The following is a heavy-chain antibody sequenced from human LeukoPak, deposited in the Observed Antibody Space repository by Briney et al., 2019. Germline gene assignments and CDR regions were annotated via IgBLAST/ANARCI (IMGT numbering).Heavy chain of an antibody. CDR1: GFTFSSYS. CDR2: ISSSSSYK. V-gene: IGHV3-21*01. CDR3: ARERVVAAAVPFDY. J-gene: IGHJ4*02. D-gene: IGHD6-13*01. Sequence: GGSLRLSCTASGFTFSSYSMNWVRQAPGKGLEWVSSISSSSSYKYYAYSVKGRITISRDNAKNFLYLQINSLRADDTVYYYCARERVVAAAVPFDYWGQGTLVTVSS.